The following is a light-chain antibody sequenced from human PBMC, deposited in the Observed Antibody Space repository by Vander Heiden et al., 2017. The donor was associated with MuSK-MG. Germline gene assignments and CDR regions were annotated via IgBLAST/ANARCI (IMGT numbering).Light chain of an antibody. CDR1: QSISSY. Sequence: DIHMTHSPSSLSASVGDRVTITCRASQSISSYLNWYQQKPGKAPKLLIYAASSLESGVPSRFSGSGSGTDFTLTISRLQTEDFATYYCQQKDSTPFTFGQGTRLEIK. CDR2: AAS. V-gene: IGKV1-39*01. CDR3: QQKDSTPFT. J-gene: IGKJ5*01.